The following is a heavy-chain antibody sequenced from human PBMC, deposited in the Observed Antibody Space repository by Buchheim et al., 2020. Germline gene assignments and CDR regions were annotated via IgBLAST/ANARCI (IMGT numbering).Heavy chain of an antibody. CDR3: VYFYDTSGYYYYFDY. CDR1: GLIFSNYG. CDR2: ISFDGSKK. V-gene: IGHV3-30*03. D-gene: IGHD3-22*01. J-gene: IGHJ4*02. Sequence: QVQLVESGGGVVQPGRSLRLSCEASGLIFSNYGMHWVRQAPGRGLEWVAVISFDGSKKYYADSVKGRLTISRDNSKDPLYLQMSNLRADDTAVYYCVYFYDTSGYYYYFDYWGQGTL.